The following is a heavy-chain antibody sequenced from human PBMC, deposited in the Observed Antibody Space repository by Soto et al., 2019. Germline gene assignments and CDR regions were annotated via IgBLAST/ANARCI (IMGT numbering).Heavy chain of an antibody. D-gene: IGHD3-22*01. CDR1: GGSISSGGYY. CDR2: IYYSGST. CDR3: ARDRGGYYDSSAFDI. J-gene: IGHJ3*02. V-gene: IGHV4-31*03. Sequence: QVQLQESGPGLVKPSQTLSLTCTVSGGSISSGGYYWSWIRQHPGKGLEWIGYIYYSGSTYYNPSLKNRVTISVDTSKNQCSLKLSSVTAADTAVYYCARDRGGYYDSSAFDIWGQGTMVTVSS.